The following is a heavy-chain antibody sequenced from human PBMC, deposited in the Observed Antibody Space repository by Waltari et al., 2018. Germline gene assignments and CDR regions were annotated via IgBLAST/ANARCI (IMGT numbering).Heavy chain of an antibody. J-gene: IGHJ4*02. CDR1: GYIFTNYA. Sequence: QVQLVQSGSELKKPGASVKVSCKASGYIFTNYAMHWVRQAPGQGLEWMGWINTKTGNTTDAQGFRGRFVFSLDTSVSTASLQSSSLKAEDTAVYYCARGIQLWGRGSWYFDNWGQGTLVTVSS. V-gene: IGHV7-4-1*02. CDR2: INTKTGNT. CDR3: ARGIQLWGRGSWYFDN. D-gene: IGHD3-16*01.